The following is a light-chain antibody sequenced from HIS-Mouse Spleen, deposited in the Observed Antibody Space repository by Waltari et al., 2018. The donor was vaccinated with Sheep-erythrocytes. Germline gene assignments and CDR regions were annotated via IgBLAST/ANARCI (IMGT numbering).Light chain of an antibody. CDR1: SSYAGGYNY. CDR3: SSYAGSNNWV. Sequence: QSAPTQPPSASGSPGQSVTISCPGTSSYAGGYNYVFWYHQHPSKAPNLLIYEVSKRPSAVPARFSGSKSGNTASLTVSGLQAEDEADYYCSSYAGSNNWVFGGGTKLTVL. J-gene: IGLJ3*02. CDR2: EVS. V-gene: IGLV2-8*01.